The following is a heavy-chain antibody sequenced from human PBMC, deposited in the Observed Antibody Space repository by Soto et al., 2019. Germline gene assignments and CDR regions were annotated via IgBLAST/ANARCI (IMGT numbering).Heavy chain of an antibody. D-gene: IGHD3-22*01. V-gene: IGHV3-74*01. CDR3: ATQGDYDSSGYSGPGVVAP. J-gene: IGHJ5*02. Sequence: GGSLRLSCAASGFTFSSYWMHWVRQAPGKGLVWVSRINSDGSSTSYADFVKGRFTISRDNAKNTLYLQMNSLRAEDTAVYYCATQGDYDSSGYSGPGVVAPWGQGTLVTVSS. CDR2: INSDGSST. CDR1: GFTFSSYW.